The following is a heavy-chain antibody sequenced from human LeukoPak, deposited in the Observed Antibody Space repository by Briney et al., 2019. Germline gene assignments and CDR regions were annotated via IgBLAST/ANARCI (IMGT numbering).Heavy chain of an antibody. CDR3: ARDQVVDPRYYYYYYGMDV. CDR1: GFTLSSYG. D-gene: IGHD3-22*01. Sequence: PGGSLRLSCAASGFTLSSYGMHWVRQAPGKGLEWVAVIWYDGSNKYYADSVKGRFTISRDNSKNTLYLQMNSLRAEDTAVYYCARDQVVDPRYYYYYYGMDVWGQGTTVTVSS. J-gene: IGHJ6*02. V-gene: IGHV3-33*01. CDR2: IWYDGSNK.